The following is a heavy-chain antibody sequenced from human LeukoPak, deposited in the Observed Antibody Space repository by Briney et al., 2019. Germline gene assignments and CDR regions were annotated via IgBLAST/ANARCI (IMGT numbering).Heavy chain of an antibody. CDR1: GFTVSSNY. CDR2: IYSGGST. V-gene: IGHV3-53*01. Sequence: GGSLRLSCAASGFTVSSNYMSWVRQAPGKGLEWVSVIYSGGSTYCADSVKGRFTISRDNSKNTLYLQMNSLRAEDTAVYYCARNYYDSSGYYPNWFDPWGQGTLVTVSS. CDR3: ARNYYDSSGYYPNWFDP. D-gene: IGHD3-22*01. J-gene: IGHJ5*02.